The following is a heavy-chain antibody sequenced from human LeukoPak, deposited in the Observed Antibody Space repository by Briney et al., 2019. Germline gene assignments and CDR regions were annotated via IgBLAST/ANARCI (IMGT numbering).Heavy chain of an antibody. CDR3: ARDRAVAGYWYFDL. CDR2: IWYDATNQ. D-gene: IGHD6-19*01. Sequence: GGSLRLSCAASGFDFRSYGMHWVRQAPGRGLEWVAIIWYDATNQYYADSVKGRFTISRDNSKNTLYLQLSSLRAEDTAVYYCARDRAVAGYWYFDLWGRGTLVTVSS. J-gene: IGHJ2*01. CDR1: GFDFRSYG. V-gene: IGHV3-33*01.